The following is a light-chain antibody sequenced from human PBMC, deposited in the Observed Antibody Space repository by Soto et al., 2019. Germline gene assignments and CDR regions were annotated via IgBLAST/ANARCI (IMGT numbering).Light chain of an antibody. CDR1: QSLRNN. CDR3: QQHNDWPLT. Sequence: IVLTQSPGTLSVSPGERVILSCRASQSLRNNLAWYQQKPGQAPRLLIYGGFTRATGIPARFSGSGSGTEFTLTINSLQSEDFAIYYCQQHNDWPLTFGRGTKLDLK. J-gene: IGKJ3*01. V-gene: IGKV3-15*01. CDR2: GGF.